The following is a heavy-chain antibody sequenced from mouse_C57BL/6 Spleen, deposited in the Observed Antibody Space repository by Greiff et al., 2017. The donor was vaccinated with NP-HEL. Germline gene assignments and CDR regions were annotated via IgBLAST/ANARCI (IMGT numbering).Heavy chain of an antibody. V-gene: IGHV7-3*01. J-gene: IGHJ2*01. Sequence: EVQGVESGGGLVQPGGSLSLSCAASGFTFTDYYMSWVRQPPGKALEWLGFIRNKANGYTTEYSASVKGRFTISRANSQSILYLQMNALRAEDSATYYCARSLCYYYGSSSYYVDYWGQGTTLTVSS. CDR2: IRNKANGYTT. D-gene: IGHD1-1*01. CDR1: GFTFTDYY. CDR3: ARSLCYYYGSSSYYVDY.